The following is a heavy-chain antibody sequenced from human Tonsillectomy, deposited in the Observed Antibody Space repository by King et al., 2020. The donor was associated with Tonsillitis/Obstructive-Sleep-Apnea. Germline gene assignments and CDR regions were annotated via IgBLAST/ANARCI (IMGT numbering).Heavy chain of an antibody. V-gene: IGHV3-48*03. D-gene: IGHD3-3*01. CDR2: IRSSGSTI. CDR3: ARGPLFYDFWSGYSEV. CDR1: GFTFSSYE. Sequence: VQLVESGGGLVQPGGSLRLSCAASGFTFSSYEMNWVRQAPGKGLEWVSYIRSSGSTIYYAGSVKGRFTISRDNAKNSLSLQMNSLRAEDTAVLYWARGPLFYDFWSGYSEVWGQGTTVTVSS. J-gene: IGHJ6*02.